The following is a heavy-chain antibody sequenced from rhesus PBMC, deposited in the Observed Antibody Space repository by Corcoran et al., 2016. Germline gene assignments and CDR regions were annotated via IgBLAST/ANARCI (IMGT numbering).Heavy chain of an antibody. J-gene: IGHJ4*01. CDR3: ARRVGTGLFDY. D-gene: IGHD1-44*01. CDR2: IYGGSGST. Sequence: QVQLQESGPGEVKPSETLSLTCAVSGGSISSSNGWSWIRQSPGKGREGIGYIYGGSGSTIYNPSLKSRVTISTDTSKNQFSLKLSSVTAADTAVYYCARRVGTGLFDYWGQGVLVTVSS. V-gene: IGHV4-93*02. CDR1: GGSISSSNG.